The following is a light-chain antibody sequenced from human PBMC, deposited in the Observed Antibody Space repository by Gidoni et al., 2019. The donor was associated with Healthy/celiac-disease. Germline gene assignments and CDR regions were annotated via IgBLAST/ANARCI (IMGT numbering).Light chain of an antibody. J-gene: IGKJ4*01. V-gene: IGKV3-11*01. CDR2: DAS. Sequence: EIVLTQSPATLSLSPGERATLSCRASQSVSSYLAWYQQKPGQAPRLLIYDASNRATGIPARFSGSGSGTDFTLTSSSLEPEDFAVYYCQQRSNWPPKLTFXGXTKVEIK. CDR1: QSVSSY. CDR3: QQRSNWPPKLT.